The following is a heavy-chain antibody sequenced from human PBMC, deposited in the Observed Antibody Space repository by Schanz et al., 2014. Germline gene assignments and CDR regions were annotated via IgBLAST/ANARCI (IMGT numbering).Heavy chain of an antibody. J-gene: IGHJ5*02. Sequence: QVQLVQSGAEVKKPGASVKVSCKASGYTFTSFAMNWVRQAPGQGLEWMGWINTNNGDPTYAQGFTGRFVFSLDTSVSTAYLQISSLKAEDTAVYYCARGGVVVVTAALNWFDPWGQGTLXTVSS. CDR1: GYTFTSFA. CDR2: INTNNGDP. CDR3: ARGGVVVVTAALNWFDP. V-gene: IGHV7-4-1*02. D-gene: IGHD2-15*01.